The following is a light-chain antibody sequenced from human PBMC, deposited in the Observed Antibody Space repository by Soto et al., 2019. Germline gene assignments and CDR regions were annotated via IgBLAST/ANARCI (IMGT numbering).Light chain of an antibody. V-gene: IGKV1-5*03. CDR3: HQYNRYSWP. Sequence: DIQMTQSPSTLSASVGDIVTITCRASQSSSSWLAWYQQKPGKATKVLIYKASSLESGGPSRFSGSGSGTEFTLTISSLQPDDFDSYSCHQYNRYSWPFRQGTKVEIK. CDR2: KAS. J-gene: IGKJ1*01. CDR1: QSSSSW.